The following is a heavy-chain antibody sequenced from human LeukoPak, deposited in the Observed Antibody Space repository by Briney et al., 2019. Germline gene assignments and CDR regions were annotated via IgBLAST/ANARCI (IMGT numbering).Heavy chain of an antibody. Sequence: SVKVSCKASGGTFSSYAISWVRQAPGQGLEWMGGIIPIFGTANYAQKFQGRVTITTDESTSTAYMELSSLRSEDTAVYYCAIGRGDCGGDCCLYYFDYWGQGTLVTASS. V-gene: IGHV1-69*05. J-gene: IGHJ4*02. CDR1: GGTFSSYA. D-gene: IGHD2-21*02. CDR2: IIPIFGTA. CDR3: AIGRGDCGGDCCLYYFDY.